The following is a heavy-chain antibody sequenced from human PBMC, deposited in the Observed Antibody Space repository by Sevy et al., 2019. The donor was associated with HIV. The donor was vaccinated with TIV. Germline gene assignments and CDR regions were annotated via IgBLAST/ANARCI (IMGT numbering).Heavy chain of an antibody. CDR1: GFTFSSYA. Sequence: GGSLRLSCAASGFTFSSYAMHWVRQAPGNGLQSVAVISYDGSNKYYADSVKGRFTISRDNSKNTLYLQMNSLRAEDTAVYYCARVTRQLVMGDYFDYWGQGTLVTVSS. J-gene: IGHJ4*02. CDR3: ARVTRQLVMGDYFDY. CDR2: ISYDGSNK. D-gene: IGHD6-13*01. V-gene: IGHV3-30-3*01.